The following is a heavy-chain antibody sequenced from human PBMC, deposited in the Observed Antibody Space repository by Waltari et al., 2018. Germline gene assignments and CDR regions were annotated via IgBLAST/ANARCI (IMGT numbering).Heavy chain of an antibody. CDR3: ARDLIAAAGRSGGY. CDR1: GYSISSGYY. D-gene: IGHD6-13*01. J-gene: IGHJ4*02. V-gene: IGHV4-38-2*02. Sequence: QVQLQESGPGLVKPSETLSLTCTVSGYSISSGYYWGWIRQPPGTGLEWIGSIYHSGSTYYNPSLKSRVTISVDTSKNQFSLKLSSVTAADTAVYYCARDLIAAAGRSGGYWGQGTLVTVSS. CDR2: IYHSGST.